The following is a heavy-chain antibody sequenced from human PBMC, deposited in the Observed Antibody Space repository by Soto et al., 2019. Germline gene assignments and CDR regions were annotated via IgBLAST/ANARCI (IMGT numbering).Heavy chain of an antibody. CDR2: IYYIGAY. D-gene: IGHD1-7*01. CDR3: ARTPETRDWLDP. J-gene: IGHJ5*02. Sequence: PSEPLSLTCSVSCASVSSYYCSWVRHPPGKGLEWIGYIYYIGAYNYNPSLKSRVTISVDTSKNQFSLKLTSVTAADTAVYYCARTPETRDWLDPWGQGTLVTVSS. CDR1: CASVSSYY. V-gene: IGHV4-59*02.